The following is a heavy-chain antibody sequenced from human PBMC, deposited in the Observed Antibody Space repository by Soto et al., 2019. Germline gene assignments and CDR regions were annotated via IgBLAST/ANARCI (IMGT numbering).Heavy chain of an antibody. CDR2: IYYSGST. D-gene: IGHD2-15*01. V-gene: IGHV4-59*01. Sequence: SETLSLTCTVSGGSISSYYWSWIRQPPGKGLEWIGYIYYSGSTNYNPSLKSRVTISVDTSKNQFSLKLSSVTAADTAVYYCARSYRRYCSGGSCYSYYYYYMDVWGKGTTVTVFS. J-gene: IGHJ6*03. CDR3: ARSYRRYCSGGSCYSYYYYYMDV. CDR1: GGSISSYY.